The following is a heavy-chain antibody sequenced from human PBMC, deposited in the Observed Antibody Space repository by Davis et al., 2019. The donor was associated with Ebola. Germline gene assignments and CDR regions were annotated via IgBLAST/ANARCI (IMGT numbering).Heavy chain of an antibody. CDR3: ARAVFYDFWSGAWIDY. V-gene: IGHV4-34*01. Sequence: SETLSLTCAVYGGSFSGYYWSWIRQPPGKGLEWIGEINHSGSTNYNPSLRSRVDISVDTSKHQFSLKLRSVSAADTAVYYCARAVFYDFWSGAWIDYWGQGTLVTVSS. J-gene: IGHJ4*02. CDR1: GGSFSGYY. D-gene: IGHD3-3*01. CDR2: INHSGST.